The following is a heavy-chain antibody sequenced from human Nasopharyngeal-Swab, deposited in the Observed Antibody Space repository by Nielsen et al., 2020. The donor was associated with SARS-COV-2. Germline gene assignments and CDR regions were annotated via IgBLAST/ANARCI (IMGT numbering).Heavy chain of an antibody. CDR1: GFTFSSYG. D-gene: IGHD6-19*01. Sequence: GGSLRLSCAASGFTFSSYGMHWVRQAPGKGLEWMAVISYDGSNKYYADSLKGRFTISRDNSKNTLYLQMNSLRAEDTAVYYCAREAQTGYSSGWTYYYYGMDVWGQGTTVTVSS. CDR3: AREAQTGYSSGWTYYYYGMDV. J-gene: IGHJ6*02. V-gene: IGHV3-30*03. CDR2: ISYDGSNK.